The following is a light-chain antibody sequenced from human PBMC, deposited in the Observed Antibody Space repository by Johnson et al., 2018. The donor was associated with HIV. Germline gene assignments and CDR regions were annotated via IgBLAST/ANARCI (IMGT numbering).Light chain of an antibody. CDR2: ENN. Sequence: QSVLTQPPSVSAAPGQRITISCSGSSSTFGNNYISWYQLLPGTAPKLLIYENNKRPSGIPDRFSGSRSGTSATLGITGLQTVDEADYYCGTWDSSLRAYGFGTGTKVTV. CDR1: SSTFGNNY. V-gene: IGLV1-51*02. CDR3: GTWDSSLRAYG. J-gene: IGLJ1*01.